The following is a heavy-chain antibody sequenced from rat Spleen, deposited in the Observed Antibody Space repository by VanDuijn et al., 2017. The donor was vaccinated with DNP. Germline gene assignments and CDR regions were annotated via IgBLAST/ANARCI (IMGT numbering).Heavy chain of an antibody. CDR2: ISYSGTT. V-gene: IGHV3-1*01. J-gene: IGHJ2*01. Sequence: EVQLQESGPGLVKPSQSLSLTCSVMGFSITSHYWGWIRKFPRNKMEYIGHISYSGTTNYNPSLKRRISITRDTSKNKFFLQLNSVTPEDTATYFCAKFYYSSYFDYWGQGVMVTVSS. CDR3: AKFYYSSYFDY. CDR1: GFSITSHY. D-gene: IGHD1-2*01.